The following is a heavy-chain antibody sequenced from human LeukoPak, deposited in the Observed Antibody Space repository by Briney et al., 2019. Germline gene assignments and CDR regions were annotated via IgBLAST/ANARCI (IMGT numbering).Heavy chain of an antibody. D-gene: IGHD6-13*01. CDR3: ANLSPRIAAAGSY. CDR1: GFTFSSYA. J-gene: IGHJ4*02. V-gene: IGHV3-23*01. CDR2: ISGSGGST. Sequence: AGGSLRLSCAASGFTFSSYAMSWVRQAPGKGLEWVSAISGSGGSTYYADSVKGRFTISRDNSKNTLYLQMNSLRAEDTAIYYCANLSPRIAAAGSYWGQGTLVTVSS.